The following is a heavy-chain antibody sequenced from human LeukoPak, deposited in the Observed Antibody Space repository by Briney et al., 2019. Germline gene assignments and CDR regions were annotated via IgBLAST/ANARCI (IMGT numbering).Heavy chain of an antibody. J-gene: IGHJ4*02. D-gene: IGHD4-17*01. CDR3: ARRRSHYGDYRSLDY. CDR1: GGSFSGYY. CDR2: INHSGST. V-gene: IGHV4-34*01. Sequence: SETLSLTCAVYGGSFSGYYWSWIRQPPGKGLEWIGEINHSGSTNYNPSLKSRVTISVDTSKNQFSLKLSSVTAADTAVYYCARRRSHYGDYRSLDYWGQGTLVTVSS.